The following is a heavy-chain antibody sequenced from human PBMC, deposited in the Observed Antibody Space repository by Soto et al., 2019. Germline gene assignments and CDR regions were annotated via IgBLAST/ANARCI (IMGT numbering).Heavy chain of an antibody. CDR3: SKGGYGDY. CDR2: ISGSGVAT. D-gene: IGHD6-13*01. CDR1: GFTFSSYG. Sequence: GGSLRLSWAASGFTFSSYGMSWFRQAPGKGLEWVSVISGSGVATYYADSVKGRFTISRDNSKNTLYLQMNSPRAEDTAVYYCSKGGYGDYWGQGTLVTVSS. J-gene: IGHJ4*02. V-gene: IGHV3-23*01.